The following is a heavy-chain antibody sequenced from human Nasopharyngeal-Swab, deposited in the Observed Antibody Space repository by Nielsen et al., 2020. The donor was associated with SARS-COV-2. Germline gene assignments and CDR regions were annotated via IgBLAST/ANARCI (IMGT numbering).Heavy chain of an antibody. CDR3: AKDGSYGLHAFDI. J-gene: IGHJ3*02. V-gene: IGHV3-43*02. CDR2: ISGDGGGT. D-gene: IGHD3-10*01. CDR1: GFTFDDYA. Sequence: GESLKISCAASGFTFDDYAMHWVRQAPGKSLEWVSLISGDGGGTYYADSVRGRFTISRDNSNSSLYLQMNSLRTEDTALYYCAKDGSYGLHAFDIWGKGTMVTVSS.